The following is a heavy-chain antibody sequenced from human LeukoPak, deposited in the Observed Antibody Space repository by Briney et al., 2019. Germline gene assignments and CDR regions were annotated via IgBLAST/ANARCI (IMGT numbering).Heavy chain of an antibody. CDR2: IDPSGGST. J-gene: IGHJ3*02. CDR3: ARLSQHTFDI. Sequence: GSVKVSCKASGYTFTTYYMHWVRQAPGQGLEWMGIIDPSGGSTSYAQKFQGRVTMTRDTSTSTVYMELSSLRSDDTAVYYCARLSQHTFDIWGQGTLVTVSS. CDR1: GYTFTTYY. V-gene: IGHV1-46*01.